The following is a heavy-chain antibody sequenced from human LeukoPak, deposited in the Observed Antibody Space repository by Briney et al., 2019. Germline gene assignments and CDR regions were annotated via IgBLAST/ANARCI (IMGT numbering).Heavy chain of an antibody. J-gene: IGHJ4*02. CDR2: IKQDASEN. CDR1: GVSFSSYW. D-gene: IGHD3-10*01. CDR3: ASDFGDRY. V-gene: IGHV3-7*01. Sequence: AGSLRLSCAASGVSFSSYWMSWVRQPPGKGLEWVANIKQDASENYYVDVVRGRFTISRDNAMNPLYVQVKSLRAEDTAVYYSASDFGDRYWGQGTLVTVSS.